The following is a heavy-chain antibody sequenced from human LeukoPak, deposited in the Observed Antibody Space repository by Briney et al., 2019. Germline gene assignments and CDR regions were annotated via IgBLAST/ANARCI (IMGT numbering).Heavy chain of an antibody. V-gene: IGHV3-21*01. Sequence: GGSLRLSCAASGFSFSSYSMNWVRQAPGKGLEWVSSISSSSSYIYYADSVKGRFTISRDNSKNTLYLQMNSLRAEDTAVYYCARAGSGPTLDYWGQGTLVTVSS. CDR1: GFSFSSYS. J-gene: IGHJ4*02. CDR2: ISSSSSYI. CDR3: ARAGSGPTLDY. D-gene: IGHD2-15*01.